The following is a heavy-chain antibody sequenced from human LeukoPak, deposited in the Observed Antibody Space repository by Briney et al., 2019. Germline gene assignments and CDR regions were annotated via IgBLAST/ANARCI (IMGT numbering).Heavy chain of an antibody. CDR1: XGSISSSGYS. V-gene: IGHV4-30-4*08. Sequence: SETLSLTCTVSXGSISSSGYSWGWIRQSPWKGLEGIAYIYYSGSTYYNPFLKCRVSISVDTSKNPFSLELTSVTAADTAVYYCARGGDYYGAAYYFDDWGQGTLVTVSS. J-gene: IGHJ4*02. CDR3: ARGGDYYGAAYYFDD. D-gene: IGHD3-10*01. CDR2: IYYSGST.